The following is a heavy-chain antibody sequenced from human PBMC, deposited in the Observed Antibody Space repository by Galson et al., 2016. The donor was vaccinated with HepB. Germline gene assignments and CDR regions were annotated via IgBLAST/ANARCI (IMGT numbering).Heavy chain of an antibody. Sequence: SETLSLTCTVSGGSISSSHSYYWGWIRQPPGRGLEWIGTISYHGKTYYYPSLKSRLTISVDTSKNQFPLRPNSVTAADTAMYYCARLGGNALRYFDLWGRGTLVTVSS. CDR3: ARLGGNALRYFDL. J-gene: IGHJ2*01. D-gene: IGHD4-23*01. CDR1: GGSISSSHSYY. CDR2: ISYHGKT. V-gene: IGHV4-39*01.